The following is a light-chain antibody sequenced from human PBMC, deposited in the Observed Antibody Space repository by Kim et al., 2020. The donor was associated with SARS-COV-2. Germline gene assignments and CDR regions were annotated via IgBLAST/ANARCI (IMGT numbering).Light chain of an antibody. CDR2: QVS. CDR1: QSLLHSNVNTY. Sequence: DIVMTQTPLSLSVTLGQPASISCKSSQSLLHSNVNTYLYWYLQKPGQPPQLLIYQVSNRFSGVPDRFSGSGSGTDFTLKVSRVQAEDVGDYYCLQVTQVPWTFGQGTKVEIK. J-gene: IGKJ1*01. V-gene: IGKV2D-29*01. CDR3: LQVTQVPWT.